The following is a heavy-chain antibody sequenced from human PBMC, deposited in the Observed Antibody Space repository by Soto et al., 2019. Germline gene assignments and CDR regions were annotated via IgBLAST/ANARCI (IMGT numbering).Heavy chain of an antibody. D-gene: IGHD3-10*01. Sequence: EVQLVESGGGLVQPGGSLRLSCAASGFTFSSYWMHWVRQAPGKGLMWVSRINLDGSTTNYADSVKGRFTISRDNAKRTLWLQMNSLRDEDTAVYYCGRAREGVSDFWGQGALVTVSS. CDR3: GRAREGVSDF. CDR2: INLDGSTT. V-gene: IGHV3-74*01. CDR1: GFTFSSYW. J-gene: IGHJ4*02.